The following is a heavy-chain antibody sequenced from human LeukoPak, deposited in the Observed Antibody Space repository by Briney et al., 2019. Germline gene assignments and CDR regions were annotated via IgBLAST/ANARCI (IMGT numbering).Heavy chain of an antibody. D-gene: IGHD2-2*01. V-gene: IGHV3-23*01. CDR1: GFTLSTYA. Sequence: GGSLRLSCAASGFTLSTYAMSWVRLAPGKGLEWVSSISGSGDSTYHTDSVKGRFTISRDNSKNTLYLQMNSLRAEDTAVYYCAKGGFVIVPAARGGFDYWGQGSLVTVSS. J-gene: IGHJ4*02. CDR2: ISGSGDST. CDR3: AKGGFVIVPAARGGFDY.